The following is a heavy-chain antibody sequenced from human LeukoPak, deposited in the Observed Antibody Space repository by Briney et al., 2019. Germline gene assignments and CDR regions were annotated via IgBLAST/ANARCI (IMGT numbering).Heavy chain of an antibody. CDR2: INHSGST. D-gene: IGHD6-6*01. CDR1: GGSFSGYY. CDR3: ARYSSSSGGTDY. V-gene: IGHV4-34*01. J-gene: IGHJ4*02. Sequence: KPSETLSLTCAVYGGSFSGYYWSWIRQPPGKGLEWIGEINHSGSTNYNPSLKSRVTISVDTSKNQFSLKLSSVTAADTAVYYCARYSSSSGGTDYWGQGTLVTVSS.